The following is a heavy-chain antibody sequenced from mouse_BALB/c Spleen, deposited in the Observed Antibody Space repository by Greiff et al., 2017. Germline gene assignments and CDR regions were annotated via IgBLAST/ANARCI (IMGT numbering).Heavy chain of an antibody. CDR3: TSVGYYAMDY. CDR1: GFTFSSYT. Sequence: EVKLVESGGGLVQPGGSRKLSCAASGFTFSSYTMSWVRQTPEKRLEWVATISSGGSYTYYPDSVKGRFTISRDNAKNTLYLQMSSLKSEDTAMYYCTSVGYYAMDYWGQGTSVTVSS. CDR2: ISSGGSYT. J-gene: IGHJ4*01. V-gene: IGHV5-6-4*01.